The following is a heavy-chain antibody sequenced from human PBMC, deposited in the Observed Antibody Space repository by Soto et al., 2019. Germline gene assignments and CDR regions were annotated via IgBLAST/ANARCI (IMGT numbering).Heavy chain of an antibody. CDR1: GGTFSSYT. V-gene: IGHV1-69*02. CDR3: ARVHDTAMPYWYFDL. Sequence: QVQLVQSGAEVKKPGSSVKVSCKASGGTFSSYTISWVRQAPGQGLEWMGRIIPILGIANYAQKFQGRVTITADKSTSTAYMELSSLRSEDTAVYYCARVHDTAMPYWYFDLWGRGTLVTVSS. CDR2: IIPILGIA. J-gene: IGHJ2*01. D-gene: IGHD5-18*01.